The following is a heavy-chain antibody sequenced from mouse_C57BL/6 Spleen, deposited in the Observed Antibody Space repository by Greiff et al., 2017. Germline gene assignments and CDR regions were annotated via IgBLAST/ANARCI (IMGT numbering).Heavy chain of an antibody. CDR2: IYPGSGST. V-gene: IGHV1-55*01. D-gene: IGHD2-3*01. Sequence: QVQLQQPGAELVKPGASVKMSCKASGYTFTSYWITWVKQRPGQGLEWIGDIYPGSGSTNYNEKFKSKATLTVDTSSSTAYVQLSSLTSEDSAVYYCALYDGYYSYFDYWGQGTTLTVSS. CDR1: GYTFTSYW. J-gene: IGHJ2*01. CDR3: ALYDGYYSYFDY.